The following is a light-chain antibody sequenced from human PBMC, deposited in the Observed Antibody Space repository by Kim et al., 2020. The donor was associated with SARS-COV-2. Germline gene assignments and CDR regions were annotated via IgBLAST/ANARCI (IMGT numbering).Light chain of an antibody. CDR1: KLGDKY. V-gene: IGLV3-1*01. CDR3: QAWDSSTAV. Sequence: VSPGQTASITCSGDKLGDKYACWYQQKPGQSPVLVIYQDSKRPSGIPERFSGSNSGNTATLTVSGTQAMDEADYYCQAWDSSTAVFGTGTKVTVL. J-gene: IGLJ1*01. CDR2: QDS.